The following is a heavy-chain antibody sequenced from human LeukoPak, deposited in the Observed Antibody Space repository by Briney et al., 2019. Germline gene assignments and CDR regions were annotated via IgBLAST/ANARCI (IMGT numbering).Heavy chain of an antibody. Sequence: SGGSLRPSRLGSGFIVNNHYPTRVRQAPGKGLEWVSVLYNAGSTYYADSVKGRFTISRDNSKNTLYLQMYSLRAEDTAVYYCASLKGLFDYFDYWGQGILVTVYS. J-gene: IGHJ4*02. CDR1: GFIVNNHY. CDR2: LYNAGST. D-gene: IGHD3-22*01. CDR3: ASLKGLFDYFDY. V-gene: IGHV3-53*01.